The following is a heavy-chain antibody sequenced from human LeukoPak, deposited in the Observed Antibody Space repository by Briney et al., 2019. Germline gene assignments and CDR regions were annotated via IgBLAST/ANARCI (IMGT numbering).Heavy chain of an antibody. V-gene: IGHV4-61*02. D-gene: IGHD5-12*01. Sequence: SETLSLTCTVSGGSISSGNYYWSWIRQPAGMGLEWIGRIYISGGTDYNPSLKSRLTISIDTSKNQFYLRLSSATAADTAVYYCARVRRNSGNKYFDPWGQGTRVTVSS. CDR3: ARVRRNSGNKYFDP. CDR1: GGSISSGNYY. CDR2: IYISGGT. J-gene: IGHJ5*02.